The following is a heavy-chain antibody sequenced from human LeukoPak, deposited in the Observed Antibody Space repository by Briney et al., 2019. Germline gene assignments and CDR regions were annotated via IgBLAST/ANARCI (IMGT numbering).Heavy chain of an antibody. CDR2: ISSGGSAK. Sequence: GGALRLSCASSVFSFRSHTMHWVRQAPGKGLEWLSYISSGGSAKYYADSVKGRFTISRDNAENSLYLQMNSLRDDDTAIYYCARLVAPRYFDYWGQGTLVTVSS. V-gene: IGHV3-48*02. D-gene: IGHD5-12*01. J-gene: IGHJ4*02. CDR3: ARLVAPRYFDY. CDR1: VFSFRSHT.